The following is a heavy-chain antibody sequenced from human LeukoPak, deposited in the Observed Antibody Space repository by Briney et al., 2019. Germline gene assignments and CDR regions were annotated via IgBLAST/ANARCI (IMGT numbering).Heavy chain of an antibody. CDR2: MSPNSGNT. Sequence: VASVKVSCKASGYTFTSYGISWVRQAPGQGLEWLGWMSPNSGNTGYAQKFQGRVTMTRDTSISTAYMELSSLRSEDTAVYYCARGPPNWGFDYWGQGTLVTVSS. CDR1: GYTFTSYG. J-gene: IGHJ4*02. D-gene: IGHD7-27*01. CDR3: ARGPPNWGFDY. V-gene: IGHV1-8*02.